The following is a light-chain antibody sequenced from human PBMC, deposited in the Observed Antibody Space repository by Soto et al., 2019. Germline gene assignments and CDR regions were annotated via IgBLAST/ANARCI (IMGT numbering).Light chain of an antibody. CDR2: SAS. CDR1: QSVSTN. V-gene: IGKV3-15*01. CDR3: QQYQHLTRT. J-gene: IGKJ4*01. Sequence: EIVMTQSPATLSVSPGERATLSCRASQSVSTNLVWYQQTPGQAPRLLIYSASTRAAGIPARFSASGSGTEFTLTITSLQSEEFAVYYGQQYQHLTRTFGGGTKVEIK.